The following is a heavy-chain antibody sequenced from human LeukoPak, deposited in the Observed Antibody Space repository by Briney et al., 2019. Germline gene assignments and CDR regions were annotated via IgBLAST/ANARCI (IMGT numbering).Heavy chain of an antibody. CDR2: ISYDGSNK. D-gene: IGHD3-22*01. J-gene: IGHJ6*02. CDR1: GFTFSSYG. Sequence: GRSLRLSCAASGFTFSSYGMHWVRQAPGKGLEWVAVISYDGSNKYYADSVKGRFTISRDNAKNSLYLQMNSLRAEDTAVYYCARATVTYYYDSSGYYTHPYYYYYGMDVWGQGTTVTVSS. CDR3: ARATVTYYYDSSGYYTHPYYYYYGMDV. V-gene: IGHV3-30*03.